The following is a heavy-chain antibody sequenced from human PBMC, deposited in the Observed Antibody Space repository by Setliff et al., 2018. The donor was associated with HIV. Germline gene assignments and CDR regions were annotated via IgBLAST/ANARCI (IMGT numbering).Heavy chain of an antibody. V-gene: IGHV1-69*13. J-gene: IGHJ4*02. CDR2: IIPIFSTS. Sequence: SVKVSCKASGSTFTSYAINWVRQAPGQGLEWMGGIIPIFSTSNYAQRFQGRVTITADESTSTVYMELSSLRSDDTALYYCAREGNSGHGGQIEFDYWGQGTLVTVSS. CDR1: GSTFTSYA. D-gene: IGHD1-26*01. CDR3: AREGNSGHGGQIEFDY.